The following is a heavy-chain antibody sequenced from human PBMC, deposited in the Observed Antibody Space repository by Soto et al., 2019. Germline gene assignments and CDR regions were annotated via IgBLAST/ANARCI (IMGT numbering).Heavy chain of an antibody. CDR1: GGTFSSYA. Sequence: GASVKVSCKASGGTFSSYAISWVRQAPGQGLEWMGGIIPILGTANYAQKFQGRVTITADESTSTAYMELSSLRSEDTAVYYCARGRRDFMVRSYGMDVWGQGTTVTVSS. J-gene: IGHJ6*02. V-gene: IGHV1-69*13. CDR3: ARGRRDFMVRSYGMDV. D-gene: IGHD3-10*01. CDR2: IIPILGTA.